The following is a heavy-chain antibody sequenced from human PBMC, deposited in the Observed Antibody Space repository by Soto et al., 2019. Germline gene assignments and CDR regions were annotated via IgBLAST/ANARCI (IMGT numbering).Heavy chain of an antibody. CDR1: GGSISSSSYY. Sequence: ETLSLTCTVSGGSISSSSYYWGWIRQPPGKGLEWIGSIYYSGSTYYNPSLKSRVTISVDTSKNQFSLKLSSVTAADTAVYYWASDALFSYNDYWGQGTLVTVSS. CDR2: IYYSGST. D-gene: IGHD3-10*01. V-gene: IGHV4-39*01. CDR3: ASDALFSYNDY. J-gene: IGHJ4*02.